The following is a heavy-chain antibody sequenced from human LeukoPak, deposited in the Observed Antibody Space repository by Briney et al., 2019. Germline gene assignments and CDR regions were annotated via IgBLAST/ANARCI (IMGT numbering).Heavy chain of an antibody. J-gene: IGHJ4*02. CDR2: ISGSGGST. Sequence: GGSLRLSCAASGFTFSSYAMSWVRQAPGKGLGWVSAISGSGGSTYFTDSVKGRFTISRDNSKNTLYLQMNSLRAEDTAVYYCAKVPYSSSWYYFDYWGQGTLVTVSS. CDR1: GFTFSSYA. D-gene: IGHD6-13*01. CDR3: AKVPYSSSWYYFDY. V-gene: IGHV3-23*01.